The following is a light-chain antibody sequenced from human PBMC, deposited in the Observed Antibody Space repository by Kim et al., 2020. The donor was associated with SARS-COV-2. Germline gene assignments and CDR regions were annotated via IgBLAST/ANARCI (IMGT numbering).Light chain of an antibody. Sequence: SASVGDRVTITCQASQDISNYLNWYQQKSGRAPKLLIYDASHLETGVPSRFSGSRSGTYFTFTITSLLAEDFATYYCQQYDVLPITFGQGTKLEI. J-gene: IGKJ2*01. CDR3: QQYDVLPIT. CDR2: DAS. CDR1: QDISNY. V-gene: IGKV1-33*01.